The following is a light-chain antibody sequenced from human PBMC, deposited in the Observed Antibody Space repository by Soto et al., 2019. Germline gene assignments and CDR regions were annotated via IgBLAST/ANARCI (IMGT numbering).Light chain of an antibody. V-gene: IGKV1-27*01. J-gene: IGKJ4*01. CDR2: AAS. CDR3: QQLNSYPLT. Sequence: TQSPGTLSLSPGERATLSCRASQSVSNNYLAWYQQKPGKVPTLLIYAASSLQSGVPSRFSGSGSGTDFTLTISSLQPEDVATYYCQQLNSYPLTFGGGTKVDIK. CDR1: QSVSNNY.